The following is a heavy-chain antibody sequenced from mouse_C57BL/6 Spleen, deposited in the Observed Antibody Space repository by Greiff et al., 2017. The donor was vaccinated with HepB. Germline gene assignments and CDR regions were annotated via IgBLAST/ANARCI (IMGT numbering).Heavy chain of an antibody. CDR3: ARGFYYGYGYAMDY. CDR2: ISSGSSTI. D-gene: IGHD2-2*01. Sequence: EVQGVESGGGLVKPGGSLKLSCAASGFTFSDYGMHWVRQAPEKGLEWVAYISSGSSTIYYADTVKGRITISRDNAKNTLFLQMTSLRSEDTAMYDWARGFYYGYGYAMDYWGQGTSVTVSS. V-gene: IGHV5-17*01. J-gene: IGHJ4*01. CDR1: GFTFSDYG.